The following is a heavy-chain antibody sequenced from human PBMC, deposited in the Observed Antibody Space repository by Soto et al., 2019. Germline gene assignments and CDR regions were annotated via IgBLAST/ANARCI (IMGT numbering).Heavy chain of an antibody. J-gene: IGHJ4*02. D-gene: IGHD2-2*01. V-gene: IGHV3-33*01. CDR3: ARGYCSSTSCYPHDY. CDR1: GFTFSSYG. CDR2: IWYDGSNK. Sequence: QVQLVESGGGVVQPGRSLRLSCAASGFTFSSYGMNWVRQAPGKGLEWVAVIWYDGSNKYYADSVKGRFTISRDNSKNTLYLQMNSLRAEDTAVDYCARGYCSSTSCYPHDYWGQGTLVTVSS.